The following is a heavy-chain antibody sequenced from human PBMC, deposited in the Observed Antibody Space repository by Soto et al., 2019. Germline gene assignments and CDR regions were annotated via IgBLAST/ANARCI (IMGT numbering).Heavy chain of an antibody. J-gene: IGHJ4*02. V-gene: IGHV4-39*01. CDR3: AGLWFGELSYYFDY. D-gene: IGHD3-10*01. CDR1: GGSISSSSYY. CDR2: IYYSGST. Sequence: SETLSLTCTVSGGSISSSSYYWGWIRQPPGKGLEWIGSIYYSGSTYYNPSLKSRVTISVDTSKNQFSLKLSSVTAADTAVYYCAGLWFGELSYYFDYWGQGTLVTVSS.